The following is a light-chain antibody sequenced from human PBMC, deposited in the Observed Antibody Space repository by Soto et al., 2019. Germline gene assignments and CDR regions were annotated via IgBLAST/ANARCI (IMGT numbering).Light chain of an antibody. J-gene: IGKJ4*01. V-gene: IGKV3-15*01. Sequence: EIVMTQSPATLSVSPGERATLSCRASQSVSSNLAWYQQKPGQAPRRLIYCASTRATGIPARFSGRGSGTEFTLTISSLQSEDFAVYYCQQYNNWPPLTFGGGTKVEIK. CDR1: QSVSSN. CDR2: CAS. CDR3: QQYNNWPPLT.